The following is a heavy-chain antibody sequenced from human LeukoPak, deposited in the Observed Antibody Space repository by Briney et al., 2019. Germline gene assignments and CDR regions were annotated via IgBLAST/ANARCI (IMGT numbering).Heavy chain of an antibody. V-gene: IGHV4-39*01. J-gene: IGHJ5*02. CDR1: GGSISSSSYY. CDR3: ARRRTVSTTGRFDP. CDR2: IYYSGNT. D-gene: IGHD5/OR15-5a*01. Sequence: SETLSLTCTVSGGSISSSSYYWGWIRQPPGKGLEWIGSIYYSGNTYYNPSLKSRVNISVDTSKNRVSLKLSSVTAADTAVYYCARRRTVSTTGRFDPWGQGILVTVSS.